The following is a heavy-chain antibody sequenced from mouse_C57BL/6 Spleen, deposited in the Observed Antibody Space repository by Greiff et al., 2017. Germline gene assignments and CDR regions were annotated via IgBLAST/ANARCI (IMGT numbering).Heavy chain of an antibody. D-gene: IGHD1-1*01. Sequence: QVQLQQSGPELVKPGASVKISCTASGYAFSSSWMNWVKQRPGKGLEWIGRIYPGDGDTNYNGKFKGKATLTADKSSSTAYMQLSSLTSEDSAVYFGAREKGNYYGSTYFDYWGQGTTLTVSS. CDR1: GYAFSSSW. CDR3: AREKGNYYGSTYFDY. J-gene: IGHJ2*01. V-gene: IGHV1-82*01. CDR2: IYPGDGDT.